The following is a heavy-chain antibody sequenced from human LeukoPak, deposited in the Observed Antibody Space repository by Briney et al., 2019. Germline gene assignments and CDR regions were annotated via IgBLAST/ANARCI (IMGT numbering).Heavy chain of an antibody. Sequence: GGSLRLSCAASGFTFSSYAMSWVRQAPGKGLKWVSVISGSGGSTYYADSVKGRFTISRDNSKNTLYLQMNSLRAEDTAVYYCAKVRYDSSGYQSPYFDYWGQGILVTVSS. D-gene: IGHD3-22*01. CDR3: AKVRYDSSGYQSPYFDY. V-gene: IGHV3-23*01. CDR2: ISGSGGST. J-gene: IGHJ4*02. CDR1: GFTFSSYA.